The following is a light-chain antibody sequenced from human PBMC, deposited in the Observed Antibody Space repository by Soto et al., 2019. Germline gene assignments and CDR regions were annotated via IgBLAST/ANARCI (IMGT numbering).Light chain of an antibody. CDR1: QSIDIW. J-gene: IGKJ1*01. V-gene: IGKV1-5*03. CDR3: QQYSNYWT. CDR2: KAY. Sequence: DIQMTQSPSTLSASVGDRVTITCRASQSIDIWLAWYQQKPGKAPQLLIYKAYKLESGVPSRFSGSGSGTEFTLSISSLQPDDFATYYCQQYSNYWTFGQGTKVEIK.